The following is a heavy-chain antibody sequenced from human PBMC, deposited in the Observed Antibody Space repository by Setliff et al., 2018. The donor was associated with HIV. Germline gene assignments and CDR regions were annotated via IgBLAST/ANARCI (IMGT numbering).Heavy chain of an antibody. CDR3: ARPAPLLGTSPANNAFDI. J-gene: IGHJ3*02. CDR1: GGTFDSHA. D-gene: IGHD3-10*01. CDR2: IIHILGIR. V-gene: IGHV1-69*10. Sequence: ASVKVSCKASGGTFDSHAISWVRQAPGQGFEWMGGIIHILGIRNYAQKFQGRVIITTGESTGTAYMELSSLKDDDTAIYYCARPAPLLGTSPANNAFDIWGQGTTVTVSS.